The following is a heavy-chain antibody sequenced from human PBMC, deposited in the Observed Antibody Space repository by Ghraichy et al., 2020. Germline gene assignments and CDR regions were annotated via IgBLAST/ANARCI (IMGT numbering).Heavy chain of an antibody. V-gene: IGHV3-64D*06. CDR1: GFTFSSYA. J-gene: IGHJ4*02. CDR3: VKDRGSSSWYPFFDY. Sequence: GGSLRLSCSASGFTFSSYAMHWVRQAPGKGLEYVSAISSNGGSTYYADSVKGRFTISRDNSKNTLYLQMSSLRAEDTAVYYCVKDRGSSSWYPFFDYWGQGTLVTVSS. CDR2: ISSNGGST. D-gene: IGHD6-13*01.